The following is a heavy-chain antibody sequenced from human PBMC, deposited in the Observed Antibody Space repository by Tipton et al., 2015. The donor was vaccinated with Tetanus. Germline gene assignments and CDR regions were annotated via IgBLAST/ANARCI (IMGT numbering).Heavy chain of an antibody. CDR3: ASTIESAAANWYFDL. D-gene: IGHD2-2*01. CDR1: GGSISSSSYY. Sequence: LRLSCTVSGGSISSSSYYWGWIRQPPGKGLEWIGSIYYSGSTYYNPSLKSRITISVDTSKNQFSLKLSSVTAADTAVYYCASTIESAAANWYFDLWGRGTLVTVSS. J-gene: IGHJ2*01. V-gene: IGHV4-39*01. CDR2: IYYSGST.